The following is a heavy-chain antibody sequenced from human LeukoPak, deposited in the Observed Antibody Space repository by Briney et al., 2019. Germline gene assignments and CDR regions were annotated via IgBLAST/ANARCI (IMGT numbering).Heavy chain of an antibody. CDR2: ISGSGSGSST. D-gene: IGHD3-22*01. V-gene: IGHV3-23*01. CDR1: GFTFSSSA. Sequence: GGSLRLSCAASGFTFSSSAMSWVRQAPGKGLEWVSTISGSGSGSSTYYADSVKGRFTISRDNSKNTLYLQMNSLRAEDTAVYYCARYYYYDSSGYYYFDYWGQGTLVTVSS. J-gene: IGHJ4*02. CDR3: ARYYYYDSSGYYYFDY.